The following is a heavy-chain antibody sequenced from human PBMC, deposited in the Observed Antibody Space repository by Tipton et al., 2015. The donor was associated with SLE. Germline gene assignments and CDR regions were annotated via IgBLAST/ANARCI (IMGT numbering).Heavy chain of an antibody. CDR2: IYYSGST. D-gene: IGHD2-8*01. Sequence: TLSLTCTVSGGSISSYYWSWIRQPPGKGLEWIAYIYYSGSTNYNPSLKSRVTISVDTSKNQFSLKLSSVTAADTAVYYCARHDGQWDAFDIWGQGTVVTVSS. J-gene: IGHJ3*02. V-gene: IGHV4-59*08. CDR1: GGSISSYY. CDR3: ARHDGQWDAFDI.